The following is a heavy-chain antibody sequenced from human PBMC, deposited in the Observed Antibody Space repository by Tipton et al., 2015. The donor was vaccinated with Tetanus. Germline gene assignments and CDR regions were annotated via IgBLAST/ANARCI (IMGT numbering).Heavy chain of an antibody. CDR2: ISAYNGNT. J-gene: IGHJ5*02. CDR1: GYTFTSYG. V-gene: IGHV1-18*01. CDR3: ARDPRSGIAAAAWFVP. Sequence: QSGPEVKKLGASVKVSCKASGYTFTSYGISWVRQAPGQGLEWMGWISAYNGNTNYAQKLQGRVTMTTDTSTSTAYKELRSLRSGDTSVNYCARDPRSGIAAAAWFVPWGQATLVTVSS. D-gene: IGHD6-13*01.